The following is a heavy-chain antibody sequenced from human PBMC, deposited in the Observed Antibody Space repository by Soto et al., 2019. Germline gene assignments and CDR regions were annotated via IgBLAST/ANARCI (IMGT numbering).Heavy chain of an antibody. Sequence: SVKVSCKASGGTFSSYAISWVRQAPGQGLEWMGGIIPIFGTANYAQKFQGRVTITADESTSTAYMELSSLRSEDTAVYYCASLSWNCSGTSCLIEYYYGMDVWGQGTTVTVSS. D-gene: IGHD2-2*01. J-gene: IGHJ6*02. CDR3: ASLSWNCSGTSCLIEYYYGMDV. CDR2: IIPIFGTA. CDR1: GGTFSSYA. V-gene: IGHV1-69*13.